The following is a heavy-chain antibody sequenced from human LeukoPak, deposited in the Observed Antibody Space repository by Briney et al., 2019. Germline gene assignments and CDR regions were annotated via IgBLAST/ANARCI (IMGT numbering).Heavy chain of an antibody. CDR1: GGSLSSYY. V-gene: IGHV4-59*08. D-gene: IGHD1-20*01. J-gene: IGHJ4*02. CDR3: ARRGVTGSLDY. Sequence: PSETLSLTRTLSGGSLSSYYWSSIRQPPGKGREWSGYIYYSGSTNYNPSLKSRVTISVDTSKNQYSLKLSSVTAADTAVYYCARRGVTGSLDYWGQGTLVTVSS. CDR2: IYYSGST.